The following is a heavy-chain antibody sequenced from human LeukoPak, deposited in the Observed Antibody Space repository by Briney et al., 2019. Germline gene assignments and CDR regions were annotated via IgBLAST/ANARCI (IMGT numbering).Heavy chain of an antibody. CDR2: ISYDGSNK. D-gene: IGHD2-15*01. V-gene: IGHV3-30*04. J-gene: IGHJ4*02. CDR3: ARGGACSGGSWYYFDY. Sequence: GGSLRLSCAASGFTFSSYAMHWVRQAPGKGLEWVAVISYDGSNKYYADSVKGRFTISRDNSKNTLYLQMNSLRAEDTAVYYCARGGACSGGSWYYFDYWGQGTLVTVSS. CDR1: GFTFSSYA.